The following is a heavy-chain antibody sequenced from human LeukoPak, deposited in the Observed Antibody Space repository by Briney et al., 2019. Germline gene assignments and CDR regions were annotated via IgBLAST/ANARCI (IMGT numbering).Heavy chain of an antibody. CDR3: ASASYDFWSSLDY. D-gene: IGHD3-3*01. J-gene: IGHJ4*02. Sequence: SETLSLTCTVSGGSMSSSSYYWGWIRQPPGKGLEWIGSIYYSGSTYYNPSLKSRVTISVDTSKNQFSLKLSSVTAADTAVYYCASASYDFWSSLDYWGQGTLVTVSS. CDR2: IYYSGST. CDR1: GGSMSSSSYY. V-gene: IGHV4-39*01.